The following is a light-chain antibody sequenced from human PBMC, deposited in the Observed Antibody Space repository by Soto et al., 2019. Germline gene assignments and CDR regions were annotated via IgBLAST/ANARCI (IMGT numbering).Light chain of an antibody. CDR1: QNISNY. Sequence: IVLTQSPATLSLSPGKRATLSCRASQNISNYLIWYQQKPGQAPRLLIYDVSNRATGIPDRFTGSGSGTDFTLTISRLEPEDFALYYCQQHDILPITFGQGTRLEIK. CDR3: QQHDILPIT. J-gene: IGKJ5*01. CDR2: DVS. V-gene: IGKV3-11*01.